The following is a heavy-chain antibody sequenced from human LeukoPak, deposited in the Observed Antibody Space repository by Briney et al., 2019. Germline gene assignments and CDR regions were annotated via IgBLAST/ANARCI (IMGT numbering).Heavy chain of an antibody. Sequence: GGSLRLSCTASKFTFSHYGVQWVRQAPGKGLEWVAVISSDGSIKVYADSVKGRFTLSRDNSINTVDLQMNSLRAEDTAVYYCVKEYHSRGFGAYFDYRGQGTLVTVSS. V-gene: IGHV3-30*18. J-gene: IGHJ4*02. CDR2: ISSDGSIK. D-gene: IGHD3-3*01. CDR3: VKEYHSRGFGAYFDY. CDR1: KFTFSHYG.